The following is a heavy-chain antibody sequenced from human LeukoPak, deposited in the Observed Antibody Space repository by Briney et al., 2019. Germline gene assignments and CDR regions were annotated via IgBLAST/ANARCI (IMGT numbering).Heavy chain of an antibody. CDR2: INHSGST. CDR3: ARRRDYDYVWGSYPKYYFDY. J-gene: IGHJ4*02. V-gene: IGHV4-34*01. D-gene: IGHD3-16*01. CDR1: GGSFSGYY. Sequence: SETLSLTCAVYGGSFSGYYWSWIRQPPGKGLEWIGEINHSGSTNYNPSLKSRVTISVDTSKNRLSLKLSSVTAADTAVYYCARRRDYDYVWGSYPKYYFDYWGQGTLVTVSS.